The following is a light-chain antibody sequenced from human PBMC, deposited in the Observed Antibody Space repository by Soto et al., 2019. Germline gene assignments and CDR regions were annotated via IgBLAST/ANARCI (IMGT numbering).Light chain of an antibody. V-gene: IGLV2-14*01. CDR3: SSYTSSSTLEV. Sequence: QSVLTQPASMSGSPGQSITISCTGTSSDVGGYNYVSWYQQHPGKAPKLMIYDVSNRPSGVSNRFSGSKSGNTASLTISGLQAEDEADYYCSSYTSSSTLEVFGTGTKLTV. J-gene: IGLJ1*01. CDR1: SSDVGGYNY. CDR2: DVS.